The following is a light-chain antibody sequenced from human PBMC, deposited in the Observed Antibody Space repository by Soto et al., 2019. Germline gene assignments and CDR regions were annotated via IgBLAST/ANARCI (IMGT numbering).Light chain of an antibody. V-gene: IGKV1-5*03. CDR3: QQYNSYSRT. J-gene: IGKJ1*01. Sequence: DIQMTQSPSTLSASVEDRVTITCRASQSISTWLAWYQQKPGKAPKLLIYKASSLQSGVPSRFSGSGSGTEFTLTISSLQSDDFATYYCQQYNSYSRTFGQGTRVEIK. CDR1: QSISTW. CDR2: KAS.